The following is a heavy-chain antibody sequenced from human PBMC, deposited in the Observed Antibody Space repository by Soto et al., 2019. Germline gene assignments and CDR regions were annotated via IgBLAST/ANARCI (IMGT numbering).Heavy chain of an antibody. D-gene: IGHD1-1*01. CDR2: INPNNGAT. J-gene: IGHJ5*02. Sequence: QGQLVQSGAEVKKPGASVKVSCKAPRYIFTAYFMHWVRQAPGQGLEWMGWINPNNGATHYGMSFQGRSTRTRDTSIIKPYMEMSSLRSDDTAVYYGAPDDPGTRFDHWGQGTLVIVSS. CDR3: APDDPGTRFDH. CDR1: RYIFTAYF. V-gene: IGHV1-2*02.